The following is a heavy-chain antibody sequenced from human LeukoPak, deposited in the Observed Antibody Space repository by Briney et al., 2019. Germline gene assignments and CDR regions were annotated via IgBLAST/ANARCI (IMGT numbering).Heavy chain of an antibody. CDR3: TTRDCSGGSCRVDY. Sequence: GGSLRLSCAASGFTFSNAWMSWVRQAPGKGLEWVGRIKSKTDGGTTDYAAPVKGRFTIPRDDSKNTLYPQMNSLKTEDTAVYYCTTRDCSGGSCRVDYWGQGTLVTVSS. V-gene: IGHV3-15*01. CDR2: IKSKTDGGTT. CDR1: GFTFSNAW. J-gene: IGHJ4*02. D-gene: IGHD2-15*01.